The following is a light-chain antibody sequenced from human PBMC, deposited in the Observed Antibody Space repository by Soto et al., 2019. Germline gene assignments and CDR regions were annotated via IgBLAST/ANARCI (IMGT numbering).Light chain of an antibody. Sequence: SYELTQSPSVSVAAGQTARITCGGDNIGRTSVHWYQQKPGQAPVVVVYDDSDRPSGIPERFSGSNSGNTATLTITRVEAGDEADYYCQVWHTDSDSGVFGTGTKVTVL. V-gene: IGLV3-21*02. CDR1: NIGRTS. J-gene: IGLJ1*01. CDR3: QVWHTDSDSGV. CDR2: DDS.